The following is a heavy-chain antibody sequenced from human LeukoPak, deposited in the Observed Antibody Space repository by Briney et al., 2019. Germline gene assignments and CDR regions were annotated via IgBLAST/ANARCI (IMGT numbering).Heavy chain of an antibody. CDR3: AKRDPTGYSDY. V-gene: IGHV3-21*04. CDR2: ISSNVNKM. J-gene: IGHJ4*02. Sequence: PGGSLRLSCAASGFTFSSHTMNWVRQAPGKGLEWVSCISSNVNKMYYADSVKGRFTISRDNSKNTLSLQMNSLRVEDTAVYYCAKRDPTGYSDYWGQGTLVTVSS. D-gene: IGHD3-9*01. CDR1: GFTFSSHT.